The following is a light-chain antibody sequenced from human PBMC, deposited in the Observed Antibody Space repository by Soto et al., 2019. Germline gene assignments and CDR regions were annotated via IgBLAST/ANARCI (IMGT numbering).Light chain of an antibody. V-gene: IGKV3-20*01. CDR1: QSVSSY. Sequence: ELVLTQSPATLSLSPGDSATLSCRASQSVSSYLAWYQQKPCQAPRLLIYDASNRATGIPARFSGSGSGTDFTLTISRLEPEDFAVYYCQQYGSSLGVTCGGGTKVDIK. CDR2: DAS. CDR3: QQYGSSLGVT. J-gene: IGKJ4*01.